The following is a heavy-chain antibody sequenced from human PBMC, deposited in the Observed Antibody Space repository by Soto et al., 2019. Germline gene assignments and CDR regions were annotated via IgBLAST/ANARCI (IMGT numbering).Heavy chain of an antibody. V-gene: IGHV4-31*03. J-gene: IGHJ4*02. D-gene: IGHD3-9*01. CDR3: ATGDLTAGEVFFAY. CDR1: GGSINSGSYY. CDR2: NHHSGNP. Sequence: QVQLQESGPGLVKPSQTLSLTCTVSGGSINSGSYYCNWIRQPPGKGLDWIGYNHHSGNPFYIPSLTRRVTISVDTSKNPCSLQLTSMTDADTAVYYGATGDLTAGEVFFAYWGQGTLVTVSS.